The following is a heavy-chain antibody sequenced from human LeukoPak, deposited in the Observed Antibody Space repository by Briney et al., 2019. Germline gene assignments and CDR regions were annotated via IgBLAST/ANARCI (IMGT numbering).Heavy chain of an antibody. J-gene: IGHJ4*02. CDR3: ASAYGGKGANLDY. D-gene: IGHD4-23*01. CDR2: IYYSGST. V-gene: IGHV4-31*03. Sequence: PSQTLSLTCTVSGGSISSGGYYWSWIRKHPGKGLEWIGYIYYSGSTYYHPSLKRRVTISVDTSKNQFSLKLSSVTAADTAVYYCASAYGGKGANLDYWGQGTLVTVSS. CDR1: GGSISSGGYY.